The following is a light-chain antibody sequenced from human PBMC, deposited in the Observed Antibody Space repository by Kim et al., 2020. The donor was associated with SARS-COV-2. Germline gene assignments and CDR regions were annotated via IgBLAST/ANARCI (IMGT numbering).Light chain of an antibody. J-gene: IGKJ2*01. CDR2: NIS. V-gene: IGKV3-11*01. CDR3: QEGSDWPV. Sequence: LSLSPGERATLSCRASQSVSNYLAWYQQRPGQAPRLLMYNISKRAAGSPARFSGSGSGTDFTLTISSLEPEDFAVYFCQEGSDWPVFGQGTKLEIK. CDR1: QSVSNY.